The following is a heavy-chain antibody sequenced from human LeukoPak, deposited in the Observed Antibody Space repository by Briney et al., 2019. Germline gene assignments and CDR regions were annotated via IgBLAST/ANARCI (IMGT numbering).Heavy chain of an antibody. CDR3: ASLLEGYYYGYY. V-gene: IGHV3-23*01. CDR2: ISGSGGST. CDR1: GFTFSSYA. J-gene: IGHJ4*02. D-gene: IGHD3-10*01. Sequence: PGGSLRLSCAASGFTFSSYAMSWVRQAPGKGLEWVSAISGSGGSTYYADSVKGRFTISRDNSKNTLYLQMNSLRAEDTAVYYCASLLEGYYYGYYWGQGTLVTVSS.